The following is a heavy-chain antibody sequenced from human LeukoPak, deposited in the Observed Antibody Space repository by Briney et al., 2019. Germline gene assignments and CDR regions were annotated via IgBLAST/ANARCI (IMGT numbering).Heavy chain of an antibody. J-gene: IGHJ4*02. Sequence: PGGSLRLSCAASGLTFSAYAIHWVRQPPGKCLEWVSFTSSDATTEHFADSAKGRFTMSRDNSKNTVYLQMTTLRDEDTAVYYCTRGSGSGSFLIDYWGRGTLVTVSS. CDR1: GLTFSAYA. D-gene: IGHD3-10*01. CDR3: TRGSGSGSFLIDY. CDR2: TSSDATTE. V-gene: IGHV3-30-3*01.